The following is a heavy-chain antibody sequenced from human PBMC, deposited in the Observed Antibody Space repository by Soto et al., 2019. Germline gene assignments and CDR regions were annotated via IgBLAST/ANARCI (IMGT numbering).Heavy chain of an antibody. Sequence: QVQLVESGGGVVQPGRSLRLSCVASGFTFSNYGIHWVRQAPGKGLEWVAVISYDGSNKYYADSVKGRFTISRDNSKNTLYMQMSSLTSEDSALYYCARDSLYFFDHWGQGTLVTVSS. CDR3: ARDSLYFFDH. J-gene: IGHJ4*02. CDR2: ISYDGSNK. CDR1: GFTFSNYG. V-gene: IGHV3-30-3*01.